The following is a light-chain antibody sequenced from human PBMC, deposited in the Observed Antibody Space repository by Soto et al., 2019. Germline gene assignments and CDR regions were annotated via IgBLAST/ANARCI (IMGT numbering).Light chain of an antibody. CDR2: DVT. CDR1: SSDVGAYKY. Sequence: QSALTQPPSASGSPGQSVTISCTGTSSDVGAYKYVSWYQQYPGKAPKLMIYDVTKRPSGVPDRFSGSKSGNTASLTVSGLQAEDEADYYCTSYVGNDIWVFGGGTKLPVL. CDR3: TSYVGNDIWV. V-gene: IGLV2-8*01. J-gene: IGLJ3*02.